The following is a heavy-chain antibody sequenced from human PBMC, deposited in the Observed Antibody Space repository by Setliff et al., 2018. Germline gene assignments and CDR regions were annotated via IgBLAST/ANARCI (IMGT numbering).Heavy chain of an antibody. D-gene: IGHD3-3*01. CDR3: RLWSGYYKNDY. Sequence: SETLSLTCTVSGGSITSGSYYWSWIRQPPGQGLEWIEEINHSGHTNYSPSLRSRVTMSVDTSKKQLSLKLSSVTAADTAVYYCRLWSGYYKNDYWGRGTLVTVSS. CDR2: INHSGHT. V-gene: IGHV4-39*07. J-gene: IGHJ4*02. CDR1: GGSITSGSYY.